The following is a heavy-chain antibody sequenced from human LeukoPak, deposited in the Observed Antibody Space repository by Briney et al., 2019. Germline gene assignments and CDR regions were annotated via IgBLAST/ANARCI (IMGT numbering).Heavy chain of an antibody. D-gene: IGHD3-10*01. J-gene: IGHJ4*02. CDR1: GFTFSSYD. V-gene: IGHV3-13*01. CDR2: IGTAGDT. Sequence: QPGGSLRLSCAASGFTFSSYDMHWVRQATGKGLEWVSAIGTAGDTYYPGSVKGRFTISRENAKNSLYLQMNSLRAGDTAVYYCARVNFVRGSGNYDYWGQGTLVTVSS. CDR3: ARVNFVRGSGNYDY.